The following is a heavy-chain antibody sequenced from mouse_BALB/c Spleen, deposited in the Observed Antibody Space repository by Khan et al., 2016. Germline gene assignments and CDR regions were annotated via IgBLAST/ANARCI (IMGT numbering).Heavy chain of an antibody. J-gene: IGHJ2*01. V-gene: IGHV5-17*02. D-gene: IGHD1-1*01. Sequence: EVELVEPGGGLVQPGGSRKLPCAASGLTFSSFGMHWVRQAPEKGLEWVAYTSSGSSTIYYADTVKGRFTISRDNPKNTLFLHMTSLRSEDTAKYYCARSGEDNGPVYCGQGTTLTISS. CDR3: ARSGEDNGPVY. CDR1: GLTFSSFG. CDR2: TSSGSSTI.